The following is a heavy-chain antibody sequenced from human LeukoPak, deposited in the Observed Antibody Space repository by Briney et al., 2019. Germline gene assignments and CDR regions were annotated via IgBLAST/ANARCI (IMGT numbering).Heavy chain of an antibody. CDR3: ARDPVLTGYYHYFDY. CDR1: GFTFDDYA. J-gene: IGHJ4*02. CDR2: ISWNTGSI. D-gene: IGHD3-9*01. Sequence: GRSLRLSCAASGFTFDDYAMHWVRQAPGKGLEWVSGISWNTGSIGYADSVKGRFTISRDNAKNSLYLQMNSLRAEDTAVYYCARDPVLTGYYHYFDYWGQGTLVTVSS. V-gene: IGHV3-9*01.